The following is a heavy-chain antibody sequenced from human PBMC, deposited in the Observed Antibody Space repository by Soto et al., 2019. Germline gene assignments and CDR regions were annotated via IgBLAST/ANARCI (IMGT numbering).Heavy chain of an antibody. Sequence: AWSLRISCAASGFTFISYSMNLVSQAPGKGLEWVSSISSSSSYIYYADSVKGRSTISRDNAKNSLYLQMNSLRAEDTAVYYCARDLGYCSSTSCIYYYMDVWGKGTTVTVS. CDR3: ARDLGYCSSTSCIYYYMDV. J-gene: IGHJ6*03. D-gene: IGHD2-2*01. CDR1: GFTFISYS. V-gene: IGHV3-21*01. CDR2: ISSSSSYI.